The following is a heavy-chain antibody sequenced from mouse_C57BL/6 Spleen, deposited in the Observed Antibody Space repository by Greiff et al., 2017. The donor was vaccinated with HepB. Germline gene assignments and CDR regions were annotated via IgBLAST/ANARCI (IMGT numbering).Heavy chain of an antibody. V-gene: IGHV1-61*01. CDR1: GYTFTTYW. CDR3: AREGCRVTTGLDFDY. J-gene: IGHJ2*01. CDR2: FHPYNNDT. D-gene: IGHD2-2*01. Sequence: QVQLKQSGAELVRPGASVKMSCKASGYTFTTYWMDWVKQSPGKGLEWIGNFHPYNNDTKYNQKFKGKATLTVDKSSSTAYMQLSSLTSDDSAVYYCAREGCRVTTGLDFDYWGKRITLTVAS.